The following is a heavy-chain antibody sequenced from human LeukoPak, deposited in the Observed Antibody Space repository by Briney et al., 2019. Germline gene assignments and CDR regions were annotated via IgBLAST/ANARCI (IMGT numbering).Heavy chain of an antibody. CDR3: VRDGEYSHGIDFDY. Sequence: PGGSLRLSCAASGFTLSNSWMHWVRQAPGKGLVWVSRTNGDGSDTSYADSVKGRSTISRDSATNTLYLQMNSLRAEDTAIYYCVRDGEYSHGIDFDYWGQGTLVTVSP. V-gene: IGHV3-74*01. CDR1: GFTLSNSW. CDR2: TNGDGSDT. D-gene: IGHD5-18*01. J-gene: IGHJ4*02.